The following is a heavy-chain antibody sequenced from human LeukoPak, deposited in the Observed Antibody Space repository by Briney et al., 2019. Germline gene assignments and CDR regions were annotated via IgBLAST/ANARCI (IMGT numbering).Heavy chain of an antibody. CDR1: GFTFSSYW. CDR2: IKQDGSEK. D-gene: IGHD3-10*01. V-gene: IGHV3-7*01. J-gene: IGHJ4*02. CDR3: ARDAGLLWFGGGYYFDY. Sequence: GGSLRLSCAASGFTFSSYWMSWVRQAPGKGLEWVANIKQDGSEKYYVDSVKGRFTISRDNAKNSLYLQMNSLRAEDTAVYYCARDAGLLWFGGGYYFDYWGQGTLVTVSS.